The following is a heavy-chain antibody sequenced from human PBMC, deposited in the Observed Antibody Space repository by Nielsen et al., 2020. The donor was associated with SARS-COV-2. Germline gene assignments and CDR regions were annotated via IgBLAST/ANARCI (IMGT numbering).Heavy chain of an antibody. CDR2: ISGSGGST. D-gene: IGHD6-6*01. Sequence: GESLKISCAASGFTFSSYAMSWVRQAPGKGLEWVSAISGSGGSTYYADSVKGRFTISRHNSKNTLYLQMNSLRAEDTAVYYCARAPRIAARSPSRFGPDVWGQGTTVTVSS. CDR3: ARAPRIAARSPSRFGPDV. CDR1: GFTFSSYA. J-gene: IGHJ6*02. V-gene: IGHV3-23*01.